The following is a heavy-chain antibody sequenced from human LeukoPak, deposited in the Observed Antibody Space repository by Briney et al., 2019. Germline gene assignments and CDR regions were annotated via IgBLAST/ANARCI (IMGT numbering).Heavy chain of an antibody. V-gene: IGHV5-51*01. D-gene: IGHD6-13*01. CDR3: ARFALTSSLDY. CDR2: IYPGNSDT. CDR1: GDRLTNNW. J-gene: IGHJ4*02. Sequence: GESLKISCKISGDRLTNNWIGWVRQVPGKGLEWMGLIYPGNSDTRYSPLFQGQVTLSVDRSISTAYLHWSGLKASDIAIYYCARFALTSSLDYWGQGTLVTVSS.